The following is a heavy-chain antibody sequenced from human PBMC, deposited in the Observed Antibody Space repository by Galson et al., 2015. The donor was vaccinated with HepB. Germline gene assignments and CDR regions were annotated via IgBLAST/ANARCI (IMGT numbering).Heavy chain of an antibody. V-gene: IGHV3-23*01. CDR3: AKDRIGSGYDPHFDY. J-gene: IGHJ4*02. CDR1: GVTFSSYA. Sequence: SLRLSCAVSGVTFSSYAMSWVRQVPGKGLEWVSSISASGGDTSYADSVKGRFTISRDNSKSTLFLQVNSLRVEDTALYHCAKDRIGSGYDPHFDYWGRGTLVTVSS. D-gene: IGHD5-12*01. CDR2: ISASGGDT.